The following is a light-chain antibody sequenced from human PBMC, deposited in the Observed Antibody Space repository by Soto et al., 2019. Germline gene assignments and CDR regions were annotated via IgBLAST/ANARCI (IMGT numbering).Light chain of an antibody. CDR2: GAS. CDR3: QQYNNWPPVT. J-gene: IGKJ4*01. CDR1: QSVSSN. Sequence: EIVMTQSPATLSVSPGERATLSCRASQSVSSNLAWYQQKPGQAPRRLIYGASTRATGIPARFSRSGSGTEFTLTISSLQSEDFAVYYCQQYNNWPPVTFGGGPKVEIK. V-gene: IGKV3-15*01.